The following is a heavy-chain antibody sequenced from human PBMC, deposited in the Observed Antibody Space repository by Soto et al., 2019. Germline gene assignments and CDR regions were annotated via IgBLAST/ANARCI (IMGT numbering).Heavy chain of an antibody. CDR3: ARHTRNQFDP. J-gene: IGHJ5*02. V-gene: IGHV4-39*01. CDR1: GDSMTSSSYY. CDR2: IYYSERTSYNSGST. Sequence: TSETLSLTCTVSGDSMTSSSYYWGWIRQPPGKGLEWIGSIYYSERTSYNSGSTYYSPSLKSRVTISGDTSKSQFSLNLSSVTAAYTAVYYCARHTRNQFDPWGQGTLVTVSS.